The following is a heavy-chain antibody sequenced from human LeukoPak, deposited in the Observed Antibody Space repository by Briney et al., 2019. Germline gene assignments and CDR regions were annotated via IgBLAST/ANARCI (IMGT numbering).Heavy chain of an antibody. D-gene: IGHD1-7*01. V-gene: IGHV3-48*02. Sequence: GGSLRLSCAASGFTFRSYSMNWVRQAPGKGLEWVSYITGSSSAIFYADSEKGRFTISRDNAESSLFLQMNSLGDEDTAVYYCARDLNYAFDIWGQGTLVTVSS. CDR3: ARDLNYAFDI. J-gene: IGHJ3*02. CDR1: GFTFRSYS. CDR2: ITGSSSAI.